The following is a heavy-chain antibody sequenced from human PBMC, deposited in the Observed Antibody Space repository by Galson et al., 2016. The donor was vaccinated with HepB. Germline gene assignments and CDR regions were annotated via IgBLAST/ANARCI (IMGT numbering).Heavy chain of an antibody. CDR2: INPGGSA. J-gene: IGHJ3*02. CDR3: ARAKGDIVIVIEDSAFDI. D-gene: IGHD3-16*02. Sequence: TLSLTCAVYGGSFSSNYWNWIRQSPGKGLEWIGEINPGGSASYNPSLKSRVTISADTSKNQLSQSLTSVTAADTSVYYCARAKGDIVIVIEDSAFDIWGQGIVVTVSS. V-gene: IGHV4-34*01. CDR1: GGSFSSNY.